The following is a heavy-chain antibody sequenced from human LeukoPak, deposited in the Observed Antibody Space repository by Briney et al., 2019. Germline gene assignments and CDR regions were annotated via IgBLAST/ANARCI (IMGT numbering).Heavy chain of an antibody. V-gene: IGHV3-23*01. CDR1: GFTFSSYA. J-gene: IGHJ4*02. CDR3: AKDPYSGSPGGFDY. Sequence: GGSLRLSCAASGFTFSSYAMSWVRQPPGEGLEWVSTISPSGGSTFYADSVKGRFTIFRDNSKNTLYLQMNNLRVDDTAVYYCAKDPYSGSPGGFDYWGQGILVAASS. CDR2: ISPSGGST. D-gene: IGHD1-26*01.